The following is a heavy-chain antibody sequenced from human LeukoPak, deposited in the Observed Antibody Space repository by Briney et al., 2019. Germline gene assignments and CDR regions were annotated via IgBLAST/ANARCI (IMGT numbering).Heavy chain of an antibody. D-gene: IGHD3-10*01. CDR2: ISSSSSTI. J-gene: IGHJ4*02. CDR3: VRGDGWFGELLNFDN. Sequence: HPGGSLRLSCAASGFTFRAYSMNWVRQAPGKGREWVSHISSSSSTIYYADSVKGRFTISRDNGKNSLYLQMNSLRDEDTAVYYCVRGDGWFGELLNFDNWGQGTLVTVSS. V-gene: IGHV3-48*02. CDR1: GFTFRAYS.